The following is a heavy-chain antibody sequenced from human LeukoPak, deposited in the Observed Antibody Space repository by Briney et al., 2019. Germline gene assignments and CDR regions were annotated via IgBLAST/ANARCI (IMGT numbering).Heavy chain of an antibody. V-gene: IGHV1-2*06. D-gene: IGHD4/OR15-4a*01. CDR1: GYTFTGYY. CDR3: ARATWYGGNPSGAFDI. Sequence: ASVKVSCKASGYTFTGYYMHWVRQAPGPGLEWMGRINPNSGGTNYAQKFQGRVTMTRDTSTSTVYMELNSLRSEDTAVYYCARATWYGGNPSGAFDIWGQGTMVTVSS. J-gene: IGHJ3*02. CDR2: INPNSGGT.